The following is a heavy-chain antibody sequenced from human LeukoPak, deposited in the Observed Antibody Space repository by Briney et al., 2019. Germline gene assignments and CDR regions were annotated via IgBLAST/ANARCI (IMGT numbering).Heavy chain of an antibody. Sequence: ASVKVSCKASGYTFTDFYTHWVRQAPGQGLEWMGWINPDTGGANYAQKFQGRVTMTRDTSTSTVYMELSSLRSEDTAVDYCIVVVVAATQGAGYWGQGTLVTVSS. V-gene: IGHV1-2*02. CDR2: INPDTGGA. J-gene: IGHJ4*02. CDR3: IVVVVAATQGAGY. CDR1: GYTFTDFY. D-gene: IGHD2-15*01.